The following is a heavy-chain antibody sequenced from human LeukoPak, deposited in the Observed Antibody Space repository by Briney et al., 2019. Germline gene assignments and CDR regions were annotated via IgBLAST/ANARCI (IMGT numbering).Heavy chain of an antibody. CDR1: AGSIRNYY. Sequence: SETLSLTCTVSAGSIRNYYWSWIRQPAGKGLEWIGRIYDSGKTNYNPSLKSRVTMSVDTSKNQFSLKLSSVTAADTAVHYCARDYGSGINAYWGQGTLVTVSS. J-gene: IGHJ4*02. V-gene: IGHV4-4*07. CDR3: ARDYGSGINAY. CDR2: IYDSGKT. D-gene: IGHD3-10*01.